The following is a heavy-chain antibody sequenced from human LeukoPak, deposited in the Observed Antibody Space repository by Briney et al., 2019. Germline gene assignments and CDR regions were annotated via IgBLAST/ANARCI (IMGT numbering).Heavy chain of an antibody. CDR2: IKQDGSEK. CDR3: ARDAVLLWFGEPRAFDI. J-gene: IGHJ3*02. D-gene: IGHD3-10*01. CDR1: GFTFSSYW. V-gene: IGHV3-7*03. Sequence: GGSLRLSCAASGFTFSSYWMSWVRQAPGKGLGWVANIKQDGSEKYYVDSVKGRFTISRDKAKNSLYLQMNSLRAEDTAVYYCARDAVLLWFGEPRAFDIWGQGTMVTVSS.